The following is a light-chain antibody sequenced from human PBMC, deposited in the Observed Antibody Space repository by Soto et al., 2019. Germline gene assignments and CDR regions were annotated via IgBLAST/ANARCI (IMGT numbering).Light chain of an antibody. CDR1: QSISSW. J-gene: IGKJ4*01. CDR3: QQYNSWPLT. V-gene: IGKV1-5*01. CDR2: DAS. Sequence: DIQMTQSPSTLSASVGDRVTITCRASQSISSWLAWYQQKPGKAPKLLIYDASSLESGVPSRFSGSGSGTEFTLTISSLQSEDFAVYYCQQYNSWPLTFGGGPKVDI.